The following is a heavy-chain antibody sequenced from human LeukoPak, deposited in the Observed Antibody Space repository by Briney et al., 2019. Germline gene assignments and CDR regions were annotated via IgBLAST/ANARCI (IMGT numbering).Heavy chain of an antibody. Sequence: GASVKVSCKAFGYTFTSNYMHWVRQAPGQGPEWMGVISPSGGSTTYAQKFQGRVTLTRDMSTSTDYLELSSLTHDDLAVYYCARGRGTSGSNRDFYYYYYMDVWGKGTTVTVSS. V-gene: IGHV1-46*01. J-gene: IGHJ6*03. CDR3: ARGRGTSGSNRDFYYYYYMDV. CDR2: ISPSGGST. CDR1: GYTFTSNY. D-gene: IGHD2-15*01.